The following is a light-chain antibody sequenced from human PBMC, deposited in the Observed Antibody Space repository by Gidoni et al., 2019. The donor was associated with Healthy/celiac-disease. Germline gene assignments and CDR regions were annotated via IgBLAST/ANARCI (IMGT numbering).Light chain of an antibody. Sequence: LSLSPGETATLSCRASQSVSSSYLAWYQQKPGQAPRLLIYGASSRATGIPDRFSGSGSGTDFTLTISRLEPEDFAVYYCQQYGSSITFXXXTRLEIK. V-gene: IGKV3-20*01. CDR3: QQYGSSIT. CDR2: GAS. CDR1: QSVSSSY. J-gene: IGKJ5*01.